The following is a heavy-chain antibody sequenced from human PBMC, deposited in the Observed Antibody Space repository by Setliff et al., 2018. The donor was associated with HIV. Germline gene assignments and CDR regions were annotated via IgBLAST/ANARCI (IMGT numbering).Heavy chain of an antibody. CDR2: IKSKTDGGTT. Sequence: GGSLRLSCAASGFTFSNAWMSWVRQAPGKGLEWVGRIKSKTDGGTTDYAAPVKGRLTISRDDSKNTLYLQMSSLKTEDTAVYYCTTDLVIRDYNFWSGYWGQGTLVTVSS. CDR3: TTDLVIRDYNFWSGY. V-gene: IGHV3-15*01. J-gene: IGHJ4*02. CDR1: GFTFSNAW. D-gene: IGHD3-3*01.